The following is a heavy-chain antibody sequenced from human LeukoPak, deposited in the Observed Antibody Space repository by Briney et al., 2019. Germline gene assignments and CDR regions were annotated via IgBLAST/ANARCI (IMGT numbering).Heavy chain of an antibody. V-gene: IGHV4-39*02. D-gene: IGHD2-2*01. CDR3: ARGPTYQPIDF. Sequence: SGTLSLTCTVSGGSISSGSYYWGWIRQPPGKGLEWIGNIYYSGSTYYNPSLKSRVTISVDTSKNHFSLKLSSVTAADTAVYYCARGPTYQPIDFWGQGTLVTVSS. J-gene: IGHJ4*02. CDR2: IYYSGST. CDR1: GGSISSGSYY.